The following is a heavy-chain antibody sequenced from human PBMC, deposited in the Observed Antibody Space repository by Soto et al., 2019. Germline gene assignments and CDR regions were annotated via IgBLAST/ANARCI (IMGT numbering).Heavy chain of an antibody. J-gene: IGHJ5*02. CDR2: IYYSGST. CDR1: GGSISSGGYY. Sequence: SETLSLTCTVSGGSISSGGYYWSWIRQHPGKGLEWIGYIYYSGSTYYNPSLKSRVTISVDTSKNQFSLKLSSVTAADTAVYHCARTQIGGVPAAISPGFDPWGQRTLATVSS. D-gene: IGHD2-2*02. V-gene: IGHV4-31*03. CDR3: ARTQIGGVPAAISPGFDP.